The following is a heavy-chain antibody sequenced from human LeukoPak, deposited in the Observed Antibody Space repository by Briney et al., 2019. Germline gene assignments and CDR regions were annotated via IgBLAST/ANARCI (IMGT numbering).Heavy chain of an antibody. J-gene: IGHJ5*02. CDR2: MNPKSGST. CDR3: ARDQDIVVVVAALRQREMGGFDP. V-gene: IGHV1-8*01. D-gene: IGHD2-15*01. Sequence: ASVKVSCKASGYTFTNYDSNWVRQATAQGPEWMGWMNPKSGSTGYAQKFQGRVTMTRNTSISTAYMELSSLRSDDTAVYYCARDQDIVVVVAALRQREMGGFDPWGQGTLVTVSS. CDR1: GYTFTNYD.